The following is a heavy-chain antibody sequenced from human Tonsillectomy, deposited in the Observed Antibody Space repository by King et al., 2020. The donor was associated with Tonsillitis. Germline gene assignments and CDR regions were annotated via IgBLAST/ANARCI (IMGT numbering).Heavy chain of an antibody. V-gene: IGHV3-30*04. CDR1: GFPFGSYD. Sequence: VQLVQSGGGVVQPGRSLRLSCAASGFPFGSYDFHWVRQTPGKGLEWVAAISDDGSNKNHADSVKGRFTISRDSSRDMLYLQMNSLRTEDTGTYYCARYLSDVHYYYGMEVWGQGTTVTVS. J-gene: IGHJ6*02. D-gene: IGHD3-10*02. CDR2: ISDDGSNK. CDR3: ARYLSDVHYYYGMEV.